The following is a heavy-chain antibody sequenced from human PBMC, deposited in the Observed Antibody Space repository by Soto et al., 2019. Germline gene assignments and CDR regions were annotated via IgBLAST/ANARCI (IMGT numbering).Heavy chain of an antibody. CDR2: IFSIDEK. CDR1: GFSLSNARMG. Sequence: QVTLKESGPVLVKPTETLTLTCTVSGFSLSNARMGVSWIRQPPGKALEGLAHIFSIDEKSYSTSLKSRLTISKDTSKSQVVLTMTNMDPVDTATYYCARIRTWNRHTISDYFDYWGQGTLVTVSS. CDR3: ARIRTWNRHTISDYFDY. V-gene: IGHV2-26*01. J-gene: IGHJ4*02. D-gene: IGHD1-1*01.